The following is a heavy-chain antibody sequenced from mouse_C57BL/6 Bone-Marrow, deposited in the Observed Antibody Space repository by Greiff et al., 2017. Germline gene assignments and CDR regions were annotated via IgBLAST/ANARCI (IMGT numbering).Heavy chain of an antibody. CDR3: ARVRLLYYFDY. D-gene: IGHD1-1*01. Sequence: DVQLQESGPGLVKPSQSLSLTCSVTGYSITSGYSWNWIRQFPGNKLEWMGYISYDGSNNYNPSLKNRISITRDTSKNQFFLKLNSMTTEDTATYYCARVRLLYYFDYWGQGTTPTVSS. CDR1: GYSITSGYS. J-gene: IGHJ2*01. V-gene: IGHV3-6*01. CDR2: ISYDGSN.